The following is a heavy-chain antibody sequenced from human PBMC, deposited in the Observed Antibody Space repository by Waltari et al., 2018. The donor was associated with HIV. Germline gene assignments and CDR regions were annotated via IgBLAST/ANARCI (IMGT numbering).Heavy chain of an antibody. CDR1: GYTLTELS. Sequence: QVQLVQSGAEVKKPGASVKVSCKVSGYTLTELSMHWVRKGTGTGLEWMGGFDPEDGETIYAQKFQGRVTMTEDTSTDTAYMELSSLRSEDTAVYYCATVVGGNKDYFDYWGQGTLVTVSS. J-gene: IGHJ4*02. CDR2: FDPEDGET. CDR3: ATVVGGNKDYFDY. V-gene: IGHV1-24*01. D-gene: IGHD1-26*01.